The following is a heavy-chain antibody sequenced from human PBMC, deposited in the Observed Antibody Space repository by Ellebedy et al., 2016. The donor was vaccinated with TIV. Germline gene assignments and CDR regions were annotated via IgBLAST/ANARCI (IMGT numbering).Heavy chain of an antibody. Sequence: GGSLRLSXAASGFTFSSYGMHWVRQAPGKGLEWVAVIWYDGSNKYYADSVKGRFTISRDNSKNTLYLQMNSLRAEDTAVYYCAKSPYYDYTSHHHRMTGLIDYWGQGTLVTVSS. CDR3: AKSPYYDYTSHHHRMTGLIDY. CDR2: IWYDGSNK. J-gene: IGHJ4*02. CDR1: GFTFSSYG. V-gene: IGHV3-30*02. D-gene: IGHD3-16*01.